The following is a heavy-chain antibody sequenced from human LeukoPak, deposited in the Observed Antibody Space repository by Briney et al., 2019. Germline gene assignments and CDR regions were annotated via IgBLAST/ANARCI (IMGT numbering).Heavy chain of an antibody. Sequence: SETLSLTCAVYGGSFRGYYWSWIRQPPGKGREWMGEINHSGRTNYNPSLSKRLTIPVDTSKNQFSLKLSSVTAAHTAVYYCARRPTRNFWSGYYKDWGQGTLVTVSS. D-gene: IGHD3-3*01. CDR1: GGSFRGYY. J-gene: IGHJ4*02. V-gene: IGHV4-34*01. CDR2: INHSGRT. CDR3: ARRPTRNFWSGYYKD.